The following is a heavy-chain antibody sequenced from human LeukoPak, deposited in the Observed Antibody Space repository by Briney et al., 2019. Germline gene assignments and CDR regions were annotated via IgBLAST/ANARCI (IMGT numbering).Heavy chain of an antibody. Sequence: SETLSLTCTVSGGSISSGGYYWSWIRQPPGKGLEWIGEINHSGSTNYNPSLKSRVTISVDTSKNQFSLKLSSVTAADTAVYYCARGHNGRLWSSQDYGGGSYYFDYWGQGTLVTVSS. CDR1: GGSISSGGYY. J-gene: IGHJ4*02. CDR2: INHSGST. D-gene: IGHD4-17*01. CDR3: ARGHNGRLWSSQDYGGGSYYFDY. V-gene: IGHV4-39*07.